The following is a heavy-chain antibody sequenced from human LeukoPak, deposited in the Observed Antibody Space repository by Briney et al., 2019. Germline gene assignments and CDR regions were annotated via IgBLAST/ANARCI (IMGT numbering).Heavy chain of an antibody. J-gene: IGHJ4*02. V-gene: IGHV4-39*02. D-gene: IGHD2-8*01. CDR1: GGSISSSNYY. CDR3: SRENGAFSPFGY. CDR2: IYYSGST. Sequence: SETLSLTCTVSGGSISSSNYYWGWIRQPPGKGLEWIGSIYYSGSTYYNPSLKSRATISVDTSKNQFSLKLSSVTATDTAVYYCSRENGAFSPFGYWGQGTLVTVPS.